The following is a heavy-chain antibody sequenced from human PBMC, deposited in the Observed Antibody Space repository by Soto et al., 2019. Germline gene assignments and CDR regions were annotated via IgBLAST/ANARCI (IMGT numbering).Heavy chain of an antibody. CDR1: GFSLSTGGMC. J-gene: IGHJ4*02. CDR3: ARTPSGGWVDY. CDR2: IDWDDDA. D-gene: IGHD6-19*01. Sequence: SRPTLVNPTQTLTLTCTFSGFSLSTGGMCVSWIRQPPGKALEWLALIDWDDDAYYSASLKTRLTISKDTSKNLVVLTMTDMDPVDTATYFCARTPSGGWVDYWGQGSLVTVSS. V-gene: IGHV2-70*01.